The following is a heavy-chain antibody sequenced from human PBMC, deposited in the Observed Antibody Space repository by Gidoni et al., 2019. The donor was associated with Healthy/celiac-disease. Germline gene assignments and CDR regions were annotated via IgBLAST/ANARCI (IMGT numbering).Heavy chain of an antibody. J-gene: IGHJ4*02. CDR1: GSTFTSYG. Sequence: QVQLVQSGAEGKKPGAPVMVSCRASGSTFTSYGISRVRQAPGQGLEWMGWISAYNGNTNYAQKLQGRVTMTTDTSTSTAYMELRSLRSDDTAVYYCARAGDYVWGSYPSTYWGQGTLVTVSS. CDR2: ISAYNGNT. D-gene: IGHD3-16*02. CDR3: ARAGDYVWGSYPSTY. V-gene: IGHV1-18*01.